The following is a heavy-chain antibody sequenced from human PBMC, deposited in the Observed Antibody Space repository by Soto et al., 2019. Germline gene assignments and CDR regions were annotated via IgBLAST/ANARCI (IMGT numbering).Heavy chain of an antibody. Sequence: QVQLVESGGGVVQPGRSLRLSCAASGFSFSRHGMHWVRQAPGKGLEWVAVISYDGSNQDYADSVKGRFSISRDNSKNTVYLQMNSLRVEDSAVYYCARDRSSTYYYYGMDLWGQGNTVTVSS. CDR1: GFSFSRHG. J-gene: IGHJ6*02. V-gene: IGHV3-30-3*01. D-gene: IGHD6-19*01. CDR2: ISYDGSNQ. CDR3: ARDRSSTYYYYGMDL.